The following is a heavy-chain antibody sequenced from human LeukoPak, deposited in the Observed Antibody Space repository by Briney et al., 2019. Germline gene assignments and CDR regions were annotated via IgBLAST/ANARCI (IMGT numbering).Heavy chain of an antibody. Sequence: SETLSLTRAVYGGSFSGYYWSWIRQPPGKGLEWIGEINHSGSTNYNPSLKSRVTISVDTSKNQFSLKLSSVTAADTAVYYCARAYCSSTSCAPDYWGQGTLVTVSS. CDR1: GGSFSGYY. D-gene: IGHD2-2*01. J-gene: IGHJ4*02. CDR2: INHSGST. CDR3: ARAYCSSTSCAPDY. V-gene: IGHV4-34*01.